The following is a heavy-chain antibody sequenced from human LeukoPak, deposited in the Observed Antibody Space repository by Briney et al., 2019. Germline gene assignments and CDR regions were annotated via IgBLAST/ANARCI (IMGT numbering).Heavy chain of an antibody. Sequence: SETLSLTCAVYGGSFSGYYWSWIRQPPGKGLEWIGEINHSGSTNYNPSLKSRVTISVDTSKNQFSLKLSSVTAADTAVYYCARQGDSSGYQVKVFDYWGQGTLVTVSS. D-gene: IGHD3-22*01. CDR3: ARQGDSSGYQVKVFDY. CDR1: GGSFSGYY. CDR2: INHSGST. V-gene: IGHV4-34*01. J-gene: IGHJ4*02.